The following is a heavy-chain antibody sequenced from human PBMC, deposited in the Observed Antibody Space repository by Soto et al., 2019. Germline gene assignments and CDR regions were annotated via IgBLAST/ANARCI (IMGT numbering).Heavy chain of an antibody. Sequence: SETLSLTCTVSGGSISSYYWNWIRQPPGKGLEWIGYIFYSGSTNYNPSLKSRVTISVDTSKNQFSLKLSSVTAADTAVYYCARGTYSYGSPRELDYWGQGTLVTVSS. D-gene: IGHD5-18*01. J-gene: IGHJ4*02. CDR1: GGSISSYY. CDR3: ARGTYSYGSPRELDY. V-gene: IGHV4-59*01. CDR2: IFYSGST.